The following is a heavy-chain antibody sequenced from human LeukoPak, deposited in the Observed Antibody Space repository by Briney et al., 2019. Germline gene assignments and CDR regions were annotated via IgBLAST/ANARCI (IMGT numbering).Heavy chain of an antibody. V-gene: IGHV4-34*01. CDR3: ARGRYYDFWSGYDKGGYMDV. CDR1: GGSFSGYY. D-gene: IGHD3-3*01. J-gene: IGHJ6*03. Sequence: SEALSLTCAVYGGSFSGYYWSWIRQPPGKGLEWIGEINHSGSTNYNPSLKSRVTISVDTSKNQFSLKVSSVTAADTAVYYCARGRYYDFWSGYDKGGYMDVWGKGTTVTVSS. CDR2: INHSGST.